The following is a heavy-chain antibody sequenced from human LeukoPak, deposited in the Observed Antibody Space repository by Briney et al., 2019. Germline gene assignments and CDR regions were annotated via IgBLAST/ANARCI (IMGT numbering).Heavy chain of an antibody. D-gene: IGHD3-10*01. J-gene: IGHJ4*02. CDR1: GFTFSSYW. CDR3: ARSEYYGSGSYYTYPDY. CDR2: IKQDGSEK. Sequence: PGGSLRLSCAASGFTFSSYWMSWVRQAPGKGLEWVANIKQDGSEKYYVESVKGRFTISRDNAKNSLYLQMNSLRAEDTAVYYCARSEYYGSGSYYTYPDYWGQGTLVTVSS. V-gene: IGHV3-7*01.